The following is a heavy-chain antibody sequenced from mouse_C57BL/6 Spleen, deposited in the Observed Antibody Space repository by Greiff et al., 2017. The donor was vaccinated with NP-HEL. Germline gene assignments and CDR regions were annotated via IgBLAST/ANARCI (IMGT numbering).Heavy chain of an antibody. Sequence: QVQLQQSGAELARPGASVKLSCKASGYTFTSYGISWVKQRTGQGLEWIGEIYPRSGNTYYNEKFKGKATLTADKSSSTAYMELRSLTSEDSAVYFCARENYGSQGAYWGQGTLVTVSA. CDR3: ARENYGSQGAY. J-gene: IGHJ3*01. D-gene: IGHD1-1*01. CDR2: IYPRSGNT. CDR1: GYTFTSYG. V-gene: IGHV1-81*01.